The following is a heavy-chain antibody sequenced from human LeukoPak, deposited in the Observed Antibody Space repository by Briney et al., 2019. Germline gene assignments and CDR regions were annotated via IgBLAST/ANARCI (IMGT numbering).Heavy chain of an antibody. CDR2: INPSGGST. D-gene: IGHD3-9*01. CDR1: GYTFTSYG. V-gene: IGHV1-46*01. CDR3: AGGNLRYFDWLGPGY. Sequence: ASVKVSCKASGYTFTSYGISWVRQAPGQGLEWMGIINPSGGSTSYAQKFQGRVTMTRDTSTSTVYMELSSLRSEDTAVYYCAGGNLRYFDWLGPGYWGQGTLVTVSS. J-gene: IGHJ4*02.